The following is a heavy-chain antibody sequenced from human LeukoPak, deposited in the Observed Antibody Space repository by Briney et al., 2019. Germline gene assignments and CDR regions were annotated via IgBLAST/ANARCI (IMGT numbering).Heavy chain of an antibody. V-gene: IGHV4-59*08. J-gene: IGHJ4*02. CDR2: IYDGGTT. CDR3: ARLVSGVLGDTYYYASSAYYYRGYCAS. D-gene: IGHD3-22*01. Sequence: SETLSLTCSVPGGSISTDYWSWVRQSPGKRLEWIGYIYDGGTTKYNPSLKSRVTISVDTSENQFSLKLSAVSAADSAVYYCARLVSGVLGDTYYYASSAYYYRGYCASCRQRTLVTVSS. CDR1: GGSISTDY.